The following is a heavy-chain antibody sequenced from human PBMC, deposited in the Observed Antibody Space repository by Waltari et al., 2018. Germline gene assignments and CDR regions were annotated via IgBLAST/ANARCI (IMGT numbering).Heavy chain of an antibody. Sequence: QVQLQQWGAGLLKPSVTLSPTCAVYGGSFSGSYWSWIRQPPGKGLEWIGEINHSGSTNYNPSLKSRVTISVDTSKNQFSLKLSSVTAADTAVYYCARASLLWFGEFLDYWGQGTLVTVSS. CDR3: ARASLLWFGEFLDY. D-gene: IGHD3-10*01. V-gene: IGHV4-34*01. CDR1: GGSFSGSY. J-gene: IGHJ4*02. CDR2: INHSGST.